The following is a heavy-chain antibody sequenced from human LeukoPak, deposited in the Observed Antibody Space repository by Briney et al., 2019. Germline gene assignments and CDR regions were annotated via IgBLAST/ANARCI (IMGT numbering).Heavy chain of an antibody. CDR2: INVDGRGT. CDR3: ARGSSYGWYFDQ. Sequence: GGSLRLSCAASGLFRNFWTHWVRQAPGKGLVWVSGINVDGRGTTYADSVKGRFTISRDNAKNTLYLQMNSLRVEGTAVYFCARGSSYGWYFDQWGQGTLVTVSS. CDR1: GLFRNFW. J-gene: IGHJ4*02. D-gene: IGHD5-18*01. V-gene: IGHV3-74*01.